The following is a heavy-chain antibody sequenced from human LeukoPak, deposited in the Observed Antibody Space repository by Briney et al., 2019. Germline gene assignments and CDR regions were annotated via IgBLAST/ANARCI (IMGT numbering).Heavy chain of an antibody. CDR3: AKDRTFRLGAFDI. D-gene: IGHD3-16*01. CDR2: ISWNSGTI. J-gene: IGHJ3*02. V-gene: IGHV3-9*01. Sequence: GGSLRLSCAASGFTFDDYAMHRVRQAPGKGLEWVSGISWNSGTIVYGDSVKGRFTISRDNAKNSLYLQMNSLRAEDTALYYCAKDRTFRLGAFDIWGQGTMVTVSS. CDR1: GFTFDDYA.